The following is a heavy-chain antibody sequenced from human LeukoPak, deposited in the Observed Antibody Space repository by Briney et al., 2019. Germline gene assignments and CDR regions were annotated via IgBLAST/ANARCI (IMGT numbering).Heavy chain of an antibody. CDR2: INGAGVT. CDR3: ARRGVQGYMDV. CDR1: GFSVINHF. J-gene: IGHJ6*03. D-gene: IGHD1-26*01. V-gene: IGHV3-53*01. Sequence: GGSLRLSCAASGFSVINHFMHSVRQAPGEGLQWVSTINGAGVTYYAASVKGRFTISRDTVKNTFSLQMNNLRADDTAVYFCARRGVQGYMDVWGKGTTVTVSS.